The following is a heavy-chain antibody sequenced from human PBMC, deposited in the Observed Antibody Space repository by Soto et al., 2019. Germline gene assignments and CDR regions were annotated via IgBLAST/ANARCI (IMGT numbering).Heavy chain of an antibody. CDR2: IYSTGST. CDR3: ARDPGGTAAEGDGFDY. J-gene: IGHJ4*02. Sequence: EVQLVESGGGLIQPGGSLRLSCAASGFTVSSNYMSWVRQAPGKGPEWVSVIYSTGSTYYADSVKGRFTISRDNSKNTMYLQMNSLRAEDTAVYYCARDPGGTAAEGDGFDYWGQGTLVTVSS. CDR1: GFTVSSNY. V-gene: IGHV3-53*01. D-gene: IGHD6-13*01.